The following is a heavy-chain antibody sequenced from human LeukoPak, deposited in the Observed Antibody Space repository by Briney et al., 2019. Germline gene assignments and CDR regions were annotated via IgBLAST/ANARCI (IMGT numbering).Heavy chain of an antibody. J-gene: IGHJ6*02. CDR2: IVVGSGNT. CDR1: GFTFTSSA. V-gene: IGHV1-58*02. D-gene: IGHD2-15*01. Sequence: ASVKVSRKASGFTFTSSAMQWVRQARGQRLEWIGWIVVGSGNTNYAQKFQERVTITRDMSTSTAYMELSSLRSEDTAVYYCAAAVAGYYYYYGMDVWGQGTTVTVSS. CDR3: AAAVAGYYYYYGMDV.